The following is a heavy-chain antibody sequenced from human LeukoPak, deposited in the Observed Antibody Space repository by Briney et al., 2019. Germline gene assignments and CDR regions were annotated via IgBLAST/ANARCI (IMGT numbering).Heavy chain of an antibody. V-gene: IGHV3-48*03. Sequence: GGSLRLSCAASGFTFSDYEMDWVRQSPERGLEWVSYISSRGGTIYYADSVKGRFTISRDNATNSLYLQINSLRAEKTAVYYCAKELPPDRSVFDAFHIGGQGKMVTVSS. D-gene: IGHD3-22*01. CDR1: GFTFSDYE. CDR2: ISSRGGTI. CDR3: AKELPPDRSVFDAFHI. J-gene: IGHJ3*02.